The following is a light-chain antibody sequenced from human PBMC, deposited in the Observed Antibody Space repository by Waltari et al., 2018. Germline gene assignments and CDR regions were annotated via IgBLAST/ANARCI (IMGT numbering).Light chain of an antibody. CDR3: CSYAGSYTWV. J-gene: IGLJ3*02. CDR1: SSDVGGYNY. V-gene: IGLV2-11*01. CDR2: DVS. Sequence: QSALTQPRSVSGSPGQSVTISCTGTSSDVGGYNYVSWYQPHPGKAPKLMIYDVSKRPSGVPGRFAGSKSGTTASLTISGLQAEDEADYYCCSYAGSYTWVFGGGTKLTVL.